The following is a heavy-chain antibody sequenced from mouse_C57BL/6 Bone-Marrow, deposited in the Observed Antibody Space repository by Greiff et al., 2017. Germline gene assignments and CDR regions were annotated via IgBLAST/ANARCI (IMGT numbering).Heavy chain of an antibody. CDR3: ARDDYDVFAY. J-gene: IGHJ3*01. Sequence: VQLQESGAELARPGASVKLSCKASGYTFTSYGISWVKQRPGQGLEWIGEIYPRSGNTYYNEKFKGKATLPADKSSSTAYMELRSLTSEDSAVYVCARDDYDVFAYWGQGTLVTVSA. D-gene: IGHD2-4*01. CDR2: IYPRSGNT. V-gene: IGHV1-81*01. CDR1: GYTFTSYG.